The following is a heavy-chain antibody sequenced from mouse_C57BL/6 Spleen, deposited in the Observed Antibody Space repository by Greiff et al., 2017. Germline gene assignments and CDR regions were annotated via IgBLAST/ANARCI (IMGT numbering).Heavy chain of an antibody. D-gene: IGHD1-1*02. CDR2: ISYDGSN. CDR1: GYSITSGYY. J-gene: IGHJ4*01. CDR3: SREGTMSMDY. Sequence: EVLLVESGPGLVKPSQSLSLTCSVTGYSITSGYYGNWNRQFPGNKQEWMGYISYDGSNNYNPSLKNTITITRDKSKNQFFLKLNAVTAEDTATYYCSREGTMSMDYWGQGTSVTVSS. V-gene: IGHV3-6*01.